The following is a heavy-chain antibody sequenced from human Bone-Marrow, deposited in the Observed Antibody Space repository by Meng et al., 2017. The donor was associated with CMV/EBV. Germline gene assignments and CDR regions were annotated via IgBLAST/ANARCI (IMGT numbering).Heavy chain of an antibody. V-gene: IGHV3-7*01. CDR1: GFTFRSYW. CDR2: IKEDGSEK. D-gene: IGHD3-3*01. CDR3: ARLYDFWSGYSPSYYFDY. J-gene: IGHJ4*02. Sequence: GESLKISCVASGFTFRSYWMSWVRQAPGKGLEWVAGIKEDGSEKYSVDSVKGRFTISRDNAKNSLYLQMNSLRGDDTAVYYCARLYDFWSGYSPSYYFDYWGQGTLVTVSS.